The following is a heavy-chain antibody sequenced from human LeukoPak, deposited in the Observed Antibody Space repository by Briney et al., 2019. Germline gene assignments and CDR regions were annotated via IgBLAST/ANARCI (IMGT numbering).Heavy chain of an antibody. CDR1: GFTFSNAW. CDR3: TTDPRNGYYFDY. V-gene: IGHV3-15*01. Sequence: GESLRLSCAASGFTFSNAWMSWVRQAPGKGLEWIGRIKSKTDGGTTDYAAPVKGRFTISRDDSTDTLYLQLNSLKTEDTAIYYCTTDPRNGYYFDYWGQGTLVTVSS. CDR2: IKSKTDGGTT. D-gene: IGHD1-1*01. J-gene: IGHJ4*02.